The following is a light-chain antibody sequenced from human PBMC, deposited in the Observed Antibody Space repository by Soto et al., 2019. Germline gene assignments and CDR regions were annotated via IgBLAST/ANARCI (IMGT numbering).Light chain of an antibody. CDR3: QQYYSTPRT. J-gene: IGKJ1*01. CDR2: WAS. Sequence: ILMTQSPDSLAVSLGERATINCKSSRSVLYSSNNKNYLAWYQQKPGQPPKLLIYWASTRESGVPDRFSGSGSGTDFTLTISSLQAEDLAVYYCQQYYSTPRTLGQGTMVDIK. CDR1: RSVLYSSNNKNY. V-gene: IGKV4-1*01.